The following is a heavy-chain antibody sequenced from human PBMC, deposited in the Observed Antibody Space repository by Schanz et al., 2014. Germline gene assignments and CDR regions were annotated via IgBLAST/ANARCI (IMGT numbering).Heavy chain of an antibody. CDR3: ARGGSGSHYRLDY. CDR2: ISGSSRTI. D-gene: IGHD1-26*01. CDR1: GFTFSSYA. Sequence: EVQLVASGGGLVQPGGSLRLSCAASGFTFSSYALHWVRQAPGKGLEWVSYISGSSRTIYYADSMKGRFTVSRDNAENALYLQMNSLRAEDTGLYFCARGGSGSHYRLDYWGQGTLVTVSS. V-gene: IGHV3-48*01. J-gene: IGHJ4*02.